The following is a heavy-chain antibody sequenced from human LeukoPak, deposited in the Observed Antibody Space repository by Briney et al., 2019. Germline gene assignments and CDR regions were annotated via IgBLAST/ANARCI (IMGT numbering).Heavy chain of an antibody. CDR2: VYYTGST. V-gene: IGHV4-39*01. Sequence: SETLSLTCSVSGPSVTSGGFYWGWLRQPPGNGLQWLATVYYTGSTYYNPSLRSRVTISIDTSKNQFSLSLRSLIAADTAVYYCARHSGSGSLSRPFDPWGQGTLVTVSS. D-gene: IGHD3-10*01. CDR1: GPSVTSGGFY. CDR3: ARHSGSGSLSRPFDP. J-gene: IGHJ5*02.